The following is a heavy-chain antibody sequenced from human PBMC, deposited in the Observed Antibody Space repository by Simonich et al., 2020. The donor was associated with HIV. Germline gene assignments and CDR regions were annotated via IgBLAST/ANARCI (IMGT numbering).Heavy chain of an antibody. Sequence: QVRLQQWGAGLLKPSETLSLTCAVYGGSFSGYYWGWIRQPPGKGLEGLGEINHRGSTNYNLSLKSRFTVSVDTSKNQFSLRLSSVTAADTAVYYCATTSRVSNNWYRGYWGQGTLVTVSS. CDR3: ATTSRVSNNWYRGY. V-gene: IGHV4-34*01. D-gene: IGHD1-20*01. CDR2: INHRGST. CDR1: GGSFSGYY. J-gene: IGHJ4*02.